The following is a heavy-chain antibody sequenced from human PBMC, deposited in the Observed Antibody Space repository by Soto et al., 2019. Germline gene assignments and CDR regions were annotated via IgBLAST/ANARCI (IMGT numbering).Heavy chain of an antibody. Sequence: ASVKVSCKASGYTFTSYDINWVRQATGQGLEWMGWMNPNSGNTGYAQKFQGRVTMTRNTSISTAYMELSSLRSEDTAVYYCARAGITIFGVVDHMDVWGKGTTVTVSS. CDR1: GYTFTSYD. CDR2: MNPNSGNT. J-gene: IGHJ6*03. CDR3: ARAGITIFGVVDHMDV. V-gene: IGHV1-8*01. D-gene: IGHD3-3*01.